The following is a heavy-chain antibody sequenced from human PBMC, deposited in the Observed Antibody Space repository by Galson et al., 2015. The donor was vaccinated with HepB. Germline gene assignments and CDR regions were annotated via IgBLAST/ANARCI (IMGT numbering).Heavy chain of an antibody. CDR3: AGGPGYSSSWEYDAFDI. CDR1: GYTFTSYY. D-gene: IGHD6-13*01. V-gene: IGHV1-46*01. J-gene: IGHJ3*02. CDR2: INPSGGST. Sequence: SVKVSCKASGYTFTSYYMHWVRQAPGQGLEWMGIINPSGGSTSYAQKFQGRVTMTRDTSTSTVYMELSSLRSEDTAVYYCAGGPGYSSSWEYDAFDIWGQGTMVTVSS.